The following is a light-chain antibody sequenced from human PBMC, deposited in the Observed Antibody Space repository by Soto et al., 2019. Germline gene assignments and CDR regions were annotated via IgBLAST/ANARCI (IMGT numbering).Light chain of an antibody. J-gene: IGKJ4*01. Sequence: ESVLTQSQSTLSLSPGQRPTLRCRASQSVGGYLAWYQQKPGQSPSLFTYDASSRATGIPARFSGSGPGTEFPLTISSLHSEDFAVYYCQQYNNWPLTFGGGTKVDI. CDR1: QSVGGY. V-gene: IGKV3D-15*01. CDR3: QQYNNWPLT. CDR2: DAS.